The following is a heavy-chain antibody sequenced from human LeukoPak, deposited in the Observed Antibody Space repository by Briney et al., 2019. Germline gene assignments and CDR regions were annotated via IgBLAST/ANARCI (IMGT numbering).Heavy chain of an antibody. V-gene: IGHV4-39*01. Sequence: SETLSLTCTVSGGSISSSSYSWGWIRQPPGKGLEWIGSIYYSGSTYYNPSLKSRVTISVDTSKNQFYLKLSSVTATDTAVYYCARPFTRFLEWLDVWGKGTTVTVSS. CDR3: ARPFTRFLEWLDV. CDR2: IYYSGST. CDR1: GGSISSSSYS. J-gene: IGHJ6*04. D-gene: IGHD3-3*01.